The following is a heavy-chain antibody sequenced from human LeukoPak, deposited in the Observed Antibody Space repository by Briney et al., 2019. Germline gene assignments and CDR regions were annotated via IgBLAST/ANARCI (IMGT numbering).Heavy chain of an antibody. CDR2: IWYDGSNK. D-gene: IGHD4-11*01. CDR3: AKDSVNDYSNPFDY. V-gene: IGHV3-33*06. J-gene: IGHJ4*02. CDR1: GFTFSSYG. Sequence: PGRSLRLSCAASGFTFSSYGMHWVRQAPGKGLEWVAVIWYDGSNKYYADSVKGRFTISRDNSKNTLYLQMNSLRAEDTAVYYYAKDSVNDYSNPFDYWGQGTLVTVSS.